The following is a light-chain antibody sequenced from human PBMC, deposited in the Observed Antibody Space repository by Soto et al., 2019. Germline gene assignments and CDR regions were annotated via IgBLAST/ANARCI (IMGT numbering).Light chain of an antibody. CDR1: SSNIGSNT. CDR2: SNN. V-gene: IGLV1-44*01. CDR3: AAWDDSLNGVV. J-gene: IGLJ2*01. Sequence: QSVLTQPPSAYGTPGQRVNISCSGSSSNIGSNTVNWYQQLPGTAPKLLIYSNNQRPSGVPDRFSGSKSGTSASLAISGLQSEDEADYYCAAWDDSLNGVVFGGGTMLTVL.